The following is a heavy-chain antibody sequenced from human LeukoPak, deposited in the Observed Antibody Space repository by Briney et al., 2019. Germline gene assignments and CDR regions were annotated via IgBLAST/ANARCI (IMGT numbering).Heavy chain of an antibody. CDR2: ISSSGSTI. Sequence: GGSLRLPCAASGFTFSDYYMSWIRQAPGKGLEWVSYISSSGSTIYYADSVKGRFTISRDNAKNSLYLQMNSLRAEDTAVYYCARAPEIQLWLLDYWGQGTLVTVSS. CDR3: ARAPEIQLWLLDY. J-gene: IGHJ4*02. D-gene: IGHD5-18*01. CDR1: GFTFSDYY. V-gene: IGHV3-11*01.